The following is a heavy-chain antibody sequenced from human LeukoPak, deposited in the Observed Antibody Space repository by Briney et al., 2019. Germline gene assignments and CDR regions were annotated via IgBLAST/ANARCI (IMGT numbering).Heavy chain of an antibody. V-gene: IGHV3-43D*03. J-gene: IGHJ5*01. CDR1: GFIFDDYA. CDR3: ARDNWIDC. Sequence: GRSLRLSCAASGFIFDDYAMHWVRHAPGKGLEWVSLISWDGGSTYYADSVKGRFTISRDNSKNSLYLQMNSLRAEDAALYYCARDNWIDCWGQGTLVTVSS. CDR2: ISWDGGST.